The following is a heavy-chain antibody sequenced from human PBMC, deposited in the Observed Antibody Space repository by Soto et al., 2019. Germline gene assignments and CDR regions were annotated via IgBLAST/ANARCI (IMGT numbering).Heavy chain of an antibody. D-gene: IGHD5-12*01. Sequence: QVQLEESGGGLVKPGRSLRLSCAASGFTFSDHYMSWIRQAPGKGLEWVSYISTSSRYTKYADSVKGRFTISRDNAKNSLYLQMNSLRAEDTAVYYCASGFYPVNYWGQGTLVTVSS. J-gene: IGHJ4*02. CDR3: ASGFYPVNY. CDR2: ISTSSRYT. V-gene: IGHV3-11*05. CDR1: GFTFSDHY.